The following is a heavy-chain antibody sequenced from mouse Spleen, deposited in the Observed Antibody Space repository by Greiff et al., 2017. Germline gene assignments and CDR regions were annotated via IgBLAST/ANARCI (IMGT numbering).Heavy chain of an antibody. CDR2: INPSTGYT. CDR3: ARGATMIRGY. V-gene: IGHV1-7*01. CDR1: GYTFTSYW. J-gene: IGHJ2*01. D-gene: IGHD2-4*01. Sequence: QVQLKQSGAELAKPGASVKMSCKASGYTFTSYWMHWVKQRPGQGLEWIGYINPSTGYTEYNQKFKDKATLTADKSSSTAYMQLSSLTSEDSAVYYCARGATMIRGYWGQGTTLTVSS.